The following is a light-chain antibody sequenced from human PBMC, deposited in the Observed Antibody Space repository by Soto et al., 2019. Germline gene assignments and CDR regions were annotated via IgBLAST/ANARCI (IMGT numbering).Light chain of an antibody. CDR3: QQYGGSPYT. CDR2: GAS. CDR1: ESVISSY. Sequence: DIVLTQSPGTLSLSPGERATLSCSASESVISSYIDWYRQKPGQAPRLLIYGASSRATGIPDRFSGSGSGTDFTLTISRLAPDDFAVYYCQQYGGSPYTFGQGTKLEIK. J-gene: IGKJ2*01. V-gene: IGKV3-20*01.